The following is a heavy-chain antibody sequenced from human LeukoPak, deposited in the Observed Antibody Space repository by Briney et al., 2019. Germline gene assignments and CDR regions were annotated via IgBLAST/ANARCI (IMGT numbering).Heavy chain of an antibody. Sequence: GASVKVSCKASGGTFSSYAISWVRQAPGQGLEWMGRIIPIFGTANYAQKFQGRVTITTDESTSTAYMELSSLRSEDTAVYYCARGVLPMVETDYWGQGTLVTVSS. J-gene: IGHJ4*02. D-gene: IGHD3-10*01. V-gene: IGHV1-69*05. CDR1: GGTFSSYA. CDR2: IIPIFGTA. CDR3: ARGVLPMVETDY.